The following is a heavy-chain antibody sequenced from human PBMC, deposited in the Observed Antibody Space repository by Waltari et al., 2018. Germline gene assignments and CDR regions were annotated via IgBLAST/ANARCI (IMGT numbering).Heavy chain of an antibody. CDR2: INTRNGGT. CDR1: YY. Sequence: YYMHWVRQAPGQGLEWMGWINTRNGGTNYAQKYQGRVTMTRDTSISTAYMELSRLISNDTAVYYCARTYQSGSYSDYWGQGTPVTVSS. J-gene: IGHJ4*02. V-gene: IGHV1-2*02. CDR3: ARTYQSGSYSDY. D-gene: IGHD1-26*01.